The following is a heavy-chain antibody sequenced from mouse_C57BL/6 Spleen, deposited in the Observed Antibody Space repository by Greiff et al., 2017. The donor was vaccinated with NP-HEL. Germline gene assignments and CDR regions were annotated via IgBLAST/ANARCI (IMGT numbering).Heavy chain of an antibody. V-gene: IGHV1-82*01. CDR1: GYAFSSSW. CDR3: ARYREGPFAY. J-gene: IGHJ3*01. CDR2: IYPGDGDT. D-gene: IGHD3-1*01. Sequence: VKLMESGPELVKPGASVKISCKASGYAFSSSWMNWVKQRPGKGLEWIGRIYPGDGDTNYNGKFKGKATLTADKSSSTAYMQLSSLTSEDSAVYFCARYREGPFAYWGQGTLVTVSA.